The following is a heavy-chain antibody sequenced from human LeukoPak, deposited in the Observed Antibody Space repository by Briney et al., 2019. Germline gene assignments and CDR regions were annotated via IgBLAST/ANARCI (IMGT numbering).Heavy chain of an antibody. Sequence: GGSLRLSCAASGFTFSGSAMHWVRQASGKGLEWVGRIRSKAKSYATAYAASVKGRFTISRDDSKNTAYLQMNSLKTEDTAVYYCTTDLYYYGSGSYYHENFDYWGQGTLVTVSS. CDR3: TTDLYYYGSGSYYHENFDY. CDR1: GFTFSGSA. D-gene: IGHD3-10*01. V-gene: IGHV3-73*01. CDR2: IRSKAKSYAT. J-gene: IGHJ4*02.